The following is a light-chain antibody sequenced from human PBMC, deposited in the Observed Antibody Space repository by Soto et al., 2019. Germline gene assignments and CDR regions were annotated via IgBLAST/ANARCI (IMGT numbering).Light chain of an antibody. V-gene: IGKV1-17*01. CDR2: AAS. CDR3: LQHNSLPLT. Sequence: DIQMTQSPSSLSASVGDRVTITCRASQGIRNALVWYQQRPGKAPKRLIYAASSLQSGVPSRFSGTGSGTEFTLTIISLQAEDFATYYCLQHNSLPLTFGQGTKLEIK. CDR1: QGIRNA. J-gene: IGKJ2*01.